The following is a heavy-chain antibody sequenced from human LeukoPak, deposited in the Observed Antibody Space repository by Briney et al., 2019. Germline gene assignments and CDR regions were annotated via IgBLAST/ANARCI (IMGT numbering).Heavy chain of an antibody. V-gene: IGHV1-69*04. D-gene: IGHD4-17*01. Sequence: GASVKVSCKASGYTFTSYGIGWVRQAPGQGLEWMGRIIPILGIANYAQKFQGRVTITADKSTSTAYMELSSLRSEDTAVYYCARVYGDYTGPWFDPWGQGTLVTVSS. CDR1: GYTFTSYG. CDR2: IIPILGIA. J-gene: IGHJ5*02. CDR3: ARVYGDYTGPWFDP.